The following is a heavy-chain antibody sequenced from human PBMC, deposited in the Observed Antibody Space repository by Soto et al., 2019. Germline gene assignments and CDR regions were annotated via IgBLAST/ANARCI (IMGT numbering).Heavy chain of an antibody. D-gene: IGHD3-3*01. J-gene: IGHJ4*02. Sequence: SVKVSCKASGFTFTSSAVQWVRQARGQRLEWIGWIVVGSGNTNYAQKFQERVTITRDMSTSTAYMELSSLRSEDTAVYYCAGGGDFWSGYYHFDYWGQGTLVTVSS. CDR2: IVVGSGNT. V-gene: IGHV1-58*01. CDR1: GFTFTSSA. CDR3: AGGGDFWSGYYHFDY.